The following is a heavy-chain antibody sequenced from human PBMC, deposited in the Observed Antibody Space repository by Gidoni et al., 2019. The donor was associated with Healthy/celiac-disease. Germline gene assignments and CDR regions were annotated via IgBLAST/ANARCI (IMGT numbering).Heavy chain of an antibody. J-gene: IGHJ3*02. CDR2: ISGSGGST. Sequence: EVQLLESGGGLVQPVGSLSLSRAASGFTFSSYAMSWVRQAPGKGLEGVSAISGSGGSTYYADSVKGRFTISRDNSKNTLYLQMNSLRAEDTAVYYCAKDYDSSGYYYVQNAFDIWGQGTMVTVSS. V-gene: IGHV3-23*01. CDR3: AKDYDSSGYYYVQNAFDI. CDR1: GFTFSSYA. D-gene: IGHD3-22*01.